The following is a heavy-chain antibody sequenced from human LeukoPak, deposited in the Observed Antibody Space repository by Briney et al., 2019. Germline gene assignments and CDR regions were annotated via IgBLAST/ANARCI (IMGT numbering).Heavy chain of an antibody. J-gene: IGHJ4*02. CDR2: IASETYGGTA. Sequence: GGSLRLSCTASGFTFCDYAVTWVRQAPGKGLEWVGFIASETYGGTAEYAASVKGRFTISSDDSNSIAYLQMNSLKTEDTAVYYCTRDQTPYYWGQGTLVTVSS. V-gene: IGHV3-49*04. CDR3: TRDQTPYY. CDR1: GFTFCDYA.